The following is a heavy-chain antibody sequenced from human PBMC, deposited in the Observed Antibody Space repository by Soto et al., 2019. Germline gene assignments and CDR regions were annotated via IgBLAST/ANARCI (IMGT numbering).Heavy chain of an antibody. Sequence: GESLKISCTGSGYDFTTYWIGWVRQMPGKGLEWIGFINPVDSDTRYSPSLEGQVIMSADTSTNTAYLQWTNLKASDSAIYYCARTVGALYYYYHGMDVWGQGTTVTSP. D-gene: IGHD1-26*01. V-gene: IGHV5-51*01. CDR2: INPVDSDT. J-gene: IGHJ6*02. CDR1: GYDFTTYW. CDR3: ARTVGALYYYYHGMDV.